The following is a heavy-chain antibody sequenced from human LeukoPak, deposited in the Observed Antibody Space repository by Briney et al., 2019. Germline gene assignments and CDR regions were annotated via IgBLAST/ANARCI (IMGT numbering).Heavy chain of an antibody. CDR3: RAATKDHDYYDDY. V-gene: IGHV3-30*03. J-gene: IGHJ4*02. CDR1: RLTFSTFG. Sequence: GGSLRLSCAASRLTFSTFGMHWVRQAPGKGLEWVAVISSDGNDKYYADSVRGRFTISRDNSKDTLYLQMSSVRIEDTAVDYCRAATKDHDYYDDYWGQGTLVTVSS. CDR2: ISSDGNDK. D-gene: IGHD3-3*01.